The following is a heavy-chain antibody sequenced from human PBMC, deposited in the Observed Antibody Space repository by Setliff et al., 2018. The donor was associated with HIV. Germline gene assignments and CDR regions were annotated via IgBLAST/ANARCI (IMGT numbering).Heavy chain of an antibody. J-gene: IGHJ4*02. Sequence: SETLSLTCAVYGGSFSHYYWTWIRQSPGKGLEWIGEISHTGSANYDPSLKSRVTISVDTSKKQFSLKLSSVTAADTAVYHCARGAGGTYPLSGFDSWSQGTLVTVSS. V-gene: IGHV4-34*01. CDR3: ARGAGGTYPLSGFDS. CDR2: ISHTGSA. CDR1: GGSFSHYY. D-gene: IGHD2-2*01.